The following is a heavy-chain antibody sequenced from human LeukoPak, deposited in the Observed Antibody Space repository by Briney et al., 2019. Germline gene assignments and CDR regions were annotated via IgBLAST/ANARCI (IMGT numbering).Heavy chain of an antibody. V-gene: IGHV4-34*01. CDR1: GGSFSGYY. CDR2: INQSGST. CDR3: ARGLLGRKGLVQ. D-gene: IGHD1-1*01. J-gene: IGHJ1*01. Sequence: SETLSLTCAMYGGSFSGYYWNWIRQVPGKGLEWIGEINQSGSTNYNPSLKSRTTISIDTSKKQFSVQLSSVTAADTAIYYCARGLLGRKGLVQWGPGTLVTVSS.